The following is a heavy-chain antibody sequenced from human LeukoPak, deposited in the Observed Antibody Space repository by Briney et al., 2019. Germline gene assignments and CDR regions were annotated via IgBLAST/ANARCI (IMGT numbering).Heavy chain of an antibody. D-gene: IGHD6-19*01. CDR1: GFTFSSYS. CDR3: ARSGGSYSSGWGFDY. V-gene: IGHV3-21*04. Sequence: GGSLRLSCAASGFTFSSYSMNWVRQAPGQGLERVSSISSSSSYIYSADSVKGRFTISRDNAKNSLYLQMNSLRAEDTAVHYCARSGGSYSSGWGFDYWGQGTLVTVSS. CDR2: ISSSSSYI. J-gene: IGHJ4*02.